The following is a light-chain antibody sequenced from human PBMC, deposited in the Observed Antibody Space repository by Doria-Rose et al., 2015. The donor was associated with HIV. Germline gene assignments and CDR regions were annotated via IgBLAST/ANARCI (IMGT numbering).Light chain of an antibody. Sequence: EIVLTQSPGTLSLPPGERATLSCRASQSFSSTYLAWYQQKPGQAPSLLIYDGSTRATGIPDRFSASGSGTDFTLTINRLEPEDLALYYCHQYGTSWTFGQGTKVEI. CDR3: HQYGTSWT. CDR2: DGS. V-gene: IGKV3-20*01. J-gene: IGKJ1*01. CDR1: QSFSSTY.